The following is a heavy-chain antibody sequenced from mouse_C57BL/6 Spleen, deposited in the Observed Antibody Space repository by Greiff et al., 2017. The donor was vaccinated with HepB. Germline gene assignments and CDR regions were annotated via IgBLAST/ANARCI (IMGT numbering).Heavy chain of an antibody. CDR2: ISNGGGST. V-gene: IGHV5-12*01. D-gene: IGHD2-1*01. Sequence: EVKLMESGGGLVQPGGSLKLSCAASGFTFSDYYMYWVRQTPEKRLEWVAYISNGGGSTYYPDTVKGRFTISRDNAKNTLYLQMSRLKSEDTAMYYCARRAGKGAMDYWGQGTSVTVSS. CDR1: GFTFSDYY. CDR3: ARRAGKGAMDY. J-gene: IGHJ4*01.